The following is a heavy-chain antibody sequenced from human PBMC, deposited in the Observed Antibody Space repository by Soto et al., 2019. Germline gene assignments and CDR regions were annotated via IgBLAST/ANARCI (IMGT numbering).Heavy chain of an antibody. J-gene: IGHJ4*02. V-gene: IGHV4-39*01. CDR2: IYYSGST. CDR1: GGSISSSSYY. Sequence: QLQLQESGPGLVKPSETLSLTCTVSGGSISSSSYYWGWIRQPPGKGLEWIGSIYYSGSTYYNPSLQGRAPISVDTAKTQVSLKLSSVTAADTAVYYCARRDSYDHLFDYWGQGTLVTVSS. D-gene: IGHD5-18*01. CDR3: ARRDSYDHLFDY.